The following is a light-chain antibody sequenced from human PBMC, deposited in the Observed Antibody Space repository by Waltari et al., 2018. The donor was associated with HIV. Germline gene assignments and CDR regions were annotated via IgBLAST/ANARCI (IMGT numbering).Light chain of an antibody. V-gene: IGLV1-40*01. CDR2: GNS. Sequence: QAVLTQPPSASGAPGLRVTISCTGSSSNIGAVSDVPWYQQLPGTAPKLLIYGNSNRPSGVPDRFSGSKSGTSASLAIAGLQAEDEAEYYCQSYDSSLSGSVFGGGTKLTVL. J-gene: IGLJ2*01. CDR3: QSYDSSLSGSV. CDR1: SSNIGAVSD.